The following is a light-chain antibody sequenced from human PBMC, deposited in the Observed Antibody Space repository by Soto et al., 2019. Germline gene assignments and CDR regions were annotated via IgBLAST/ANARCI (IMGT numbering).Light chain of an antibody. V-gene: IGKV1-39*01. CDR1: QTISTY. CDR3: QQYGSSRYT. J-gene: IGKJ2*01. CDR2: DAS. Sequence: DIQMTQSPSSLSASVGDRVTITCRASQTISTYLNWYQQKPGKAPRLLIYDASSLLSGVPSRFSGSGSGTDFTLTVASLQPEDFAVYYCQQYGSSRYTFGQGTKLEIK.